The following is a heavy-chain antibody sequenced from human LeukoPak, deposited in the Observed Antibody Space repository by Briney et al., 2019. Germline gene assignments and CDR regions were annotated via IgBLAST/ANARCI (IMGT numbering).Heavy chain of an antibody. Sequence: SQALSLTCTVSGGSINSGAYYWSWIRQHPGKGLEWIGYIYYSGSTYYNPSLKSRVTISVDTSKNQFSLKLSSVTAADTAVYYCATYRDSSGYYYWFDPWGQGTLVTVSS. V-gene: IGHV4-31*03. J-gene: IGHJ5*02. D-gene: IGHD3-22*01. CDR3: ATYRDSSGYYYWFDP. CDR2: IYYSGST. CDR1: GGSINSGAYY.